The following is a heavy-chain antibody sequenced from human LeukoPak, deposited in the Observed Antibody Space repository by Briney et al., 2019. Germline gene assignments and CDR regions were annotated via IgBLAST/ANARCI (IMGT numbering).Heavy chain of an antibody. D-gene: IGHD3-9*01. CDR2: IFYSGST. Sequence: PSETLSLTCTVSGGSISSGDYYWSWIRQHPGKGLEWIGNIFYSGSTYYNPSLKSRVTISVDTSKNQFSLKLSSVTAADTAVYHCARGEYDILPVTHYFYGMDVWGQGTTVTVSS. CDR3: ARGEYDILPVTHYFYGMDV. J-gene: IGHJ6*02. CDR1: GGSISSGDYY. V-gene: IGHV4-31*03.